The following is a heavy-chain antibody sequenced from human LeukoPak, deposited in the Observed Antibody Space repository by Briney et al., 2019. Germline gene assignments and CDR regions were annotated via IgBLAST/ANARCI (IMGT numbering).Heavy chain of an antibody. D-gene: IGHD6-13*01. J-gene: IGHJ3*02. V-gene: IGHV4-59*12. CDR2: IYYSGST. CDR3: ARVEPTKKYSSSWYRPGAFDI. CDR1: DGSITNYD. Sequence: KTSETLSLTCTVSDGSITNYDWSWIRQPPGKGLEWIGYIYYSGSTNYNPSLKSRVTISVDTSKNQFSLKLSSVTAADTAVYYCARVEPTKKYSSSWYRPGAFDIWGQGTMVTVSS.